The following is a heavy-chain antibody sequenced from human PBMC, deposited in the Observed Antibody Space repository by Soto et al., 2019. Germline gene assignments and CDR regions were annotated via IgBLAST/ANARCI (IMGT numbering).Heavy chain of an antibody. J-gene: IGHJ6*02. CDR1: GGTFSSYA. V-gene: IGHV1-69*06. Sequence: RASVEVSCRASGGTFSSYAISWVRQAPGQGLEWMGGIIPIFGTANYAQKFQGRVTITADKSTSTAYMELSSLRSEDTAVYYCARLEYITGTLYYYYYYGMDVWGQGTTVTVSS. CDR3: ARLEYITGTLYYYYYYGMDV. D-gene: IGHD1-20*01. CDR2: IIPIFGTA.